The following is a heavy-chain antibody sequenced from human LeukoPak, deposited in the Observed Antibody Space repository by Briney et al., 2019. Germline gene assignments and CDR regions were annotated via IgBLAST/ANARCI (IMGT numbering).Heavy chain of an antibody. CDR2: ISYDGSNK. Sequence: PGGSLRLSCAASGFTFSSYSMNWVRQAPGKGLEWVAVISYDGSNKYYADSVKGRFTVSRDNSKNTLYLQMNSLRAEDTAVYYCARDPGMPYYYDSSDPYYGMDVWGQGTTVTVSS. V-gene: IGHV3-30*03. J-gene: IGHJ6*02. CDR1: GFTFSSYS. CDR3: ARDPGMPYYYDSSDPYYGMDV. D-gene: IGHD3-22*01.